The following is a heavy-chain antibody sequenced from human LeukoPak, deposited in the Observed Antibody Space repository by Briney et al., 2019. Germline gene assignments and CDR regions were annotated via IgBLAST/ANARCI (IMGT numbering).Heavy chain of an antibody. CDR3: ARDGMGYCSSTSCFNWFDP. J-gene: IGHJ5*02. CDR2: ISAYNGNT. CDR1: VYTFTSYG. Sequence: ASVKVSCKASVYTFTSYGISWVRQPPGQGLEWMGWISAYNGNTNNAQKLQGRVTMTTDTSTSTAYMELRSLRSDDTAVYYCARDGMGYCSSTSCFNWFDPWGQGTLVTVSS. D-gene: IGHD2-2*01. V-gene: IGHV1-18*01.